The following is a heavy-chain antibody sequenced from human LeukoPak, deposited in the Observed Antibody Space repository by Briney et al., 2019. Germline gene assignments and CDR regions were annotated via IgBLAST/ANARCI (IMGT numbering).Heavy chain of an antibody. V-gene: IGHV3-30*02. CDR3: AKDAERGFDFSNSLQS. CDR1: GFIFSSYG. CDR2: IRSDGSDT. J-gene: IGHJ4*02. D-gene: IGHD4-11*01. Sequence: PGGSLRLSCAASGFIFSSYGMHWVRQPPGKGLEWVAFIRSDGSDTYSAASVKGRFTISRDNSKKSVYLQLSSLRVEDTAVYYCAKDAERGFDFSNSLQSWGQGTLVTVSS.